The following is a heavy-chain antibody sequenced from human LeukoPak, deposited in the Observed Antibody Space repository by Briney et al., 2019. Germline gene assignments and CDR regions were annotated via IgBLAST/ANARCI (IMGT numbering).Heavy chain of an antibody. CDR1: GFTFSSYE. CDR2: ISSSGSTI. Sequence: GGSLRLSCAASGFTFSSYEMNWVRQAPGTGLEWVSYISSSGSTIYYADSVKGRFTISRDNAKNSLYLQMNSLRAEDTAVYYCATDRAVAGTRFDYWGPGTLVTVSS. D-gene: IGHD6-19*01. V-gene: IGHV3-48*03. J-gene: IGHJ4*02. CDR3: ATDRAVAGTRFDY.